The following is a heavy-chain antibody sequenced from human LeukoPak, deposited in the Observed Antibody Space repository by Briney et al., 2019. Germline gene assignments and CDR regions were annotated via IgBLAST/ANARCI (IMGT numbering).Heavy chain of an antibody. D-gene: IGHD2-21*01. CDR1: GFTFSSYD. Sequence: GGSLRLSCAASGFTFSSYDMHWVRQVTGKYLEWVSAIGTTGDTYYPGSVKGRFTISRDNAKNSLYLQMNSLRAEDTAVYYCASEGIEGDAFDIWGQGTMVTVSS. J-gene: IGHJ3*02. CDR2: IGTTGDT. V-gene: IGHV3-13*01. CDR3: ASEGIEGDAFDI.